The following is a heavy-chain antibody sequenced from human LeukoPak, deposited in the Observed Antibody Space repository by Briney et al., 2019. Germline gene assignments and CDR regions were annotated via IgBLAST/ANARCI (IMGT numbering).Heavy chain of an antibody. Sequence: GGSLRLSCAASGFTFSSYEMNWVRQAPGKGLEWVSSISSSSYIYYADSVKGRFTISRDNAKNSLYLQMNSLRAEDTAVYYCARGGSPGWNYYFDYWGQGTLVTVSS. V-gene: IGHV3-21*01. CDR2: ISSSSYI. CDR1: GFTFSSYE. D-gene: IGHD1-7*01. J-gene: IGHJ4*02. CDR3: ARGGSPGWNYYFDY.